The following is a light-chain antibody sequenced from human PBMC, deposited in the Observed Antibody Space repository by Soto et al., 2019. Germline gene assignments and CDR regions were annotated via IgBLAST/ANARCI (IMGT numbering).Light chain of an antibody. J-gene: IGKJ1*01. V-gene: IGKV1-12*01. CDR3: QQGYTPPWT. CDR1: QNVNLR. CDR2: RAS. Sequence: DIQMTQYPSSMSASVVDRVTITCRASQNVNLRLAWYQQKPGKTPKPLIHRASLLRSEVPSRFRGSGSGTEFILTINSLQPEDFAIYSCQQGYTPPWTFGQGTKVDIK.